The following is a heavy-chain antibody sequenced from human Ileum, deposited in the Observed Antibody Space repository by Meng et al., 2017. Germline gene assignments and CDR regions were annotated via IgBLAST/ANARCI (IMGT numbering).Heavy chain of an antibody. CDR3: ARSQRDRGVPNDY. CDR2: INTNTGNP. D-gene: IGHD3-10*01. Sequence: ASVKVSCKASGYTFTSNAMNWVRQAPGQGPEWMGWINTNTGNPTYAQGFTGRFVFSLVTSVSTAYVEISNLKAEDTAVYYCARSQRDRGVPNDYWGQGTLVTVSS. CDR1: GYTFTSNA. J-gene: IGHJ4*02. V-gene: IGHV7-4-1*02.